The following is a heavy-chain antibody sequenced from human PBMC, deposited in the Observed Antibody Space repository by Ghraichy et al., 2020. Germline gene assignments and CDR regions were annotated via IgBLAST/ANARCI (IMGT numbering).Heavy chain of an antibody. CDR3: ARPINWGTKPYWYFDL. Sequence: GESLNISCKGSGFSFTSYWIGWVRQMPGKGLEWMGIIYPGDSNTRYSPSFQGQVTISADKSISTAYLQWSSLRASDTAMYYCARPINWGTKPYWYFDLWGLGTLVTVSS. CDR1: GFSFTSYW. CDR2: IYPGDSNT. V-gene: IGHV5-51*01. D-gene: IGHD7-27*01. J-gene: IGHJ2*01.